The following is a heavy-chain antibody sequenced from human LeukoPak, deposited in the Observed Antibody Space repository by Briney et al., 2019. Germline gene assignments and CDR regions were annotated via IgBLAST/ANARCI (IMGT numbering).Heavy chain of an antibody. CDR3: AKTLPLYYYDSSDPTDY. J-gene: IGHJ4*02. CDR2: ISGSGGST. D-gene: IGHD3-22*01. V-gene: IGHV3-23*01. Sequence: GGSLRLSCAASGFTFSSYGMSWVRQAPGKGLEWVSAISGSGGSTYYADSVKGRFTISRDNSKNTLYLQMNNLRAEDTAVYYCAKTLPLYYYDSSDPTDYWGQGTLVTVSS. CDR1: GFTFSSYG.